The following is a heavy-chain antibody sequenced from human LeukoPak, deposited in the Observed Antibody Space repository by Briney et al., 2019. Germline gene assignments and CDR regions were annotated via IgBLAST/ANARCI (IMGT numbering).Heavy chain of an antibody. Sequence: SETPSLTCAVSGYSISSGYYWGWIRQPPGKGLEWIGSIYHSGSTYYNPSLKSRVTISVDTSKNQFSLKLSSVTAADTAVYYCARGTQNRWFGELLYDYWGQGTLVTVSS. D-gene: IGHD3-10*01. CDR2: IYHSGST. CDR1: GYSISSGYY. J-gene: IGHJ4*02. V-gene: IGHV4-38-2*01. CDR3: ARGTQNRWFGELLYDY.